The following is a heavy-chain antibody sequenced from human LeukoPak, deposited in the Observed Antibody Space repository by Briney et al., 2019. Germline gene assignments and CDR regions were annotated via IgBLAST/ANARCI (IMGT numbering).Heavy chain of an antibody. CDR1: GCTFTGYY. J-gene: IGHJ4*02. V-gene: IGHV1-2*06. Sequence: ASVKVSCKASGCTFTGYYMHWVRQAPGQGLEWMGRINPNSGGTNYAQKFQGRVTMTRDTSISTAYMELSRLRSDDTAVYYCARDQSYGYPRDYWGQGTLVTVSS. CDR2: INPNSGGT. D-gene: IGHD5-18*01. CDR3: ARDQSYGYPRDY.